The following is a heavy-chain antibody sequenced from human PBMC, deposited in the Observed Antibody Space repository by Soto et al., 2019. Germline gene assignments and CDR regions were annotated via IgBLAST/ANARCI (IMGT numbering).Heavy chain of an antibody. V-gene: IGHV3-15*01. Sequence: EVQLVESGGGLVKPGGSLRLSCAASGFTFSNAWMSWVRQAPGKGLEWVGRIKSKTDGGTTDYAAPVQGRFTMSRAESKNTLYQQMNSLKTEAAAVYYCTTARLVDTAMVTGDDAFDIWGQGTMVTVSS. D-gene: IGHD5-18*01. CDR2: IKSKTDGGTT. CDR3: TTARLVDTAMVTGDDAFDI. J-gene: IGHJ3*02. CDR1: GFTFSNAW.